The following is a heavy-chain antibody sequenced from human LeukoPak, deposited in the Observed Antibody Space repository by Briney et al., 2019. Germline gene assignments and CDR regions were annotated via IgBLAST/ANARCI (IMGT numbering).Heavy chain of an antibody. D-gene: IGHD3-10*01. V-gene: IGHV3-33*01. CDR2: IYYDGTKK. J-gene: IGHJ2*01. Sequence: GGSLRLSCAASGFSTFSNYGMHWVRQASGKGLEWVAVIYYDGTKKYYADSVKGRFTIFRDNSKNTLYLQMNSLRAEDTAVYYCARAEGGYGSATYWRHWYFDLWGRGTLVTVSS. CDR1: GFSTFSNYG. CDR3: ARAEGGYGSATYWRHWYFDL.